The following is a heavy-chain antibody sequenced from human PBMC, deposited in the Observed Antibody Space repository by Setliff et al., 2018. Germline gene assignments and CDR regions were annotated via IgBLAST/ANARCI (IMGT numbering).Heavy chain of an antibody. Sequence: SETLSLTCTVYGGSFTNYYWGWIRQSPGKGLEWIGEINHSGSTNYNPSLKSRLTISVDASTNQFSLKLYSVTAADTAVYYCRYWSGYYNNDYWGQGTLVTAPQ. V-gene: IGHV4-34*01. CDR2: INHSGST. D-gene: IGHD3-3*01. CDR3: RYWSGYYNNDY. CDR1: GGSFTNYY. J-gene: IGHJ4*02.